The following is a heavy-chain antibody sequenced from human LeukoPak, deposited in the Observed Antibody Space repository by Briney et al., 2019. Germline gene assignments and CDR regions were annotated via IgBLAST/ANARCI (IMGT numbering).Heavy chain of an antibody. CDR3: ATPRSYYDSSGYYLDY. J-gene: IGHJ4*02. V-gene: IGHV1-24*01. CDR2: FDPEDGET. CDR1: GYTLTELS. D-gene: IGHD3-22*01. Sequence: ASVKVSCKFSGYTLTELSMHWVRQAPGKGLEWMGGFDPEDGETIYAQKFQGRVTMTEDTSTDTAYMELSSLRSEDTAVYYCATPRSYYDSSGYYLDYWGQGTLVTVSS.